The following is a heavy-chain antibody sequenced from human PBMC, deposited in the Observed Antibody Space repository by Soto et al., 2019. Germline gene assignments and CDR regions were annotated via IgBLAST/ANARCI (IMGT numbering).Heavy chain of an antibody. CDR3: AREQRYYYDRVFDY. CDR1: GYTFTSYA. CDR2: INAGNGNT. D-gene: IGHD3-22*01. V-gene: IGHV1-3*01. Sequence: ASVKVSCKASGYTFTSYAMHWVRQAPGQRLEWMGWINAGNGNTKYSQKFQGRVTITRDTSASTAYMELSSLRSEDTAVYYCAREQRYYYDRVFDYWGQGTLVTVSS. J-gene: IGHJ4*02.